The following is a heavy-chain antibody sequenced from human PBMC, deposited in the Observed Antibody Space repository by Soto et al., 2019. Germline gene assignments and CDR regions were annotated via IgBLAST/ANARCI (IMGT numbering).Heavy chain of an antibody. CDR2: IIPIFGTA. CDR1: GGTFSSYA. CDR3: AREYSSSLGYYYGMDV. Sequence: SVKVSCKASGGTFSSYAISWVRQAPGQGLEWMGGIIPIFGTANYAQKFQGRVTITADESTGTAYMELSSLRSEDTAVYYCAREYSSSLGYYYGMDVWGQGTTVTVS. D-gene: IGHD6-13*01. V-gene: IGHV1-69*13. J-gene: IGHJ6*02.